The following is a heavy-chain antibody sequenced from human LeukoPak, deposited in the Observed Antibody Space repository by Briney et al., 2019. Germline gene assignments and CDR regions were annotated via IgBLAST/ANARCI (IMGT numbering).Heavy chain of an antibody. V-gene: IGHV4-59*01. J-gene: IGHJ4*02. CDR3: ARGGPWTTVTATGVPLDY. CDR2: IYYNGIT. CDR1: GGSISSDY. D-gene: IGHD4-17*01. Sequence: SETLSLTCTVSGGSISSDYWSWLRQPPGKGLEWIGSIYYNGITNYNPSLKSRVTISADTSKTQFSLRLISVTAADTAVYYCARGGPWTTVTATGVPLDYWGQGTLVTVSS.